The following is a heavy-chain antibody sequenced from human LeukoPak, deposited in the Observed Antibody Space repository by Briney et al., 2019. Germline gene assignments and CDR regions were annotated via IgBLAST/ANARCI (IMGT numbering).Heavy chain of an antibody. J-gene: IGHJ4*02. V-gene: IGHV3-74*01. CDR1: GFTFSTYW. Sequence: GGSLGLSCAASGFTFSTYWMHWVRQAPGKGLVWVSRINSDGSRTSYADSVKGRFTISRDNAKNTLYLQMNSLRGEDTAVYYCARDLRTPSDTNIAIDYWGQGALVTVSS. D-gene: IGHD4-23*01. CDR2: INSDGSRT. CDR3: ARDLRTPSDTNIAIDY.